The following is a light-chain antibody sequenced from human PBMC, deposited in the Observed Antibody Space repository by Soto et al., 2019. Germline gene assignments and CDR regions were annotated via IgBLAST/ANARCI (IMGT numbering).Light chain of an antibody. J-gene: IGKJ4*01. CDR1: QSVSSN. V-gene: IGKV3-11*01. CDR2: DAS. Sequence: TQSPSTLSASVGDRVTITCRASQSVSSNLAWYQQKPGQTPRLLIYDASKRATGIPGRFSGSGSGTDFTLTISSLEPEDFAVYYCQQRSNWPPALSFGGGTKVDIK. CDR3: QQRSNWPPALS.